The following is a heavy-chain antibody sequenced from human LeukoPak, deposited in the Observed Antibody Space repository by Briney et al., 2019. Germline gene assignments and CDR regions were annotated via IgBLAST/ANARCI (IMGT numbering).Heavy chain of an antibody. D-gene: IGHD6-13*01. V-gene: IGHV3-66*02. J-gene: IGHJ4*02. CDR3: VTSTGQQFIPYDY. Sequence: GGSLRLSCAASGINVSSNYMTWIRQAPGKGLEWVSLIYGGDAAYYAESVRGRFMISRDDLKNTLFLQMNSLRVEDTAVYYCVTSTGQQFIPYDYWGQGTHVTVSS. CDR2: IYGGDAA. CDR1: GINVSSNY.